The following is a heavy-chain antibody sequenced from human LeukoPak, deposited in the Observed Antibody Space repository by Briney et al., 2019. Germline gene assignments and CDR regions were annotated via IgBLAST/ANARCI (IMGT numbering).Heavy chain of an antibody. CDR1: GYTFTSYY. Sequence: GASVKVSCKTSGYTFTSYYIHWVRQAPGQGLEWMGIINPSGGSTAYAQKFQGRVTMTRDTSTNTVYMELSSPRSEDTAVYYCARPTTVGNAFHIWGQGTMVTVSS. D-gene: IGHD4-23*01. CDR3: ARPTTVGNAFHI. J-gene: IGHJ3*02. CDR2: INPSGGST. V-gene: IGHV1-46*01.